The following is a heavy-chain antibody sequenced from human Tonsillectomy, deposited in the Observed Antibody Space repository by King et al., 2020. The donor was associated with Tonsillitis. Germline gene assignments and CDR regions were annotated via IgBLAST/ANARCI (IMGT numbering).Heavy chain of an antibody. CDR2: ISWNCGSI. V-gene: IGHV3-9*01. D-gene: IGHD3/OR15-3a*01. J-gene: IGHJ4*02. CDR1: GFTIDDYA. Sequence: QLVESGGDLIQPGRSLRLSFAASGFTIDDYAMHWVRQTPEKGLDWISGISWNCGSIGYTASVKGVFTSSRVNVKNYLFLQMNSMRPDDTALYSCPKGLDYLLWTALEYWGQGALVTVSS. CDR3: PKGLDYLLWTALEY.